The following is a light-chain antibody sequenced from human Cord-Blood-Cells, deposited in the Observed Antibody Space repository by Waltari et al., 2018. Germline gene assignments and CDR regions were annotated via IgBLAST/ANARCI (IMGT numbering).Light chain of an antibody. J-gene: IGKJ4*01. Sequence: EIVMTQPPATLPVSPGERATLSGRASQSVSSNVAWYQQKPGQAPRLLIYGAATRATGIPARFSGSGSGTEFTLTISSLQSEDCAVYYCQQYNNWPLTFGGGTKVEIK. CDR2: GAA. CDR1: QSVSSN. V-gene: IGKV3-15*01. CDR3: QQYNNWPLT.